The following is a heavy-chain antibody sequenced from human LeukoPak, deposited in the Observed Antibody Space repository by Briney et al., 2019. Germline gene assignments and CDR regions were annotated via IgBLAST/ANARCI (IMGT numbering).Heavy chain of an antibody. V-gene: IGHV3-48*03. CDR1: GFTFSSYE. J-gene: IGHJ2*01. CDR2: ISSSGSTI. Sequence: SGGSLRLSCAASGFTFSSYEMNWVRQAPGKGLEWVSYISSSGSTIYYADSVKGRFTIPRDNAKNSLYLQMNSLRAEDTAVYYCAGGARGYNWYFDLWGRGTLVTVSP. CDR3: AGGARGYNWYFDL. D-gene: IGHD3-16*01.